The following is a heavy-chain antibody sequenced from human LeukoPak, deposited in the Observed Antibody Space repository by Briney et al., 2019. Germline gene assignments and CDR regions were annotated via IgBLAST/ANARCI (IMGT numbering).Heavy chain of an antibody. D-gene: IGHD3-10*01. V-gene: IGHV1-69*13. Sequence: GASVKVSCKASGGTFSSYAISWVRQAPGQGLEWMGGIIPIFGTANYAQKFQGRVTITADESTSTAYMELSSLRSEDTAVYYCARDGSGSYRPPYNWFDPWGQGTLVTVSS. CDR3: ARDGSGSYRPPYNWFDP. CDR1: GGTFSSYA. J-gene: IGHJ5*02. CDR2: IIPIFGTA.